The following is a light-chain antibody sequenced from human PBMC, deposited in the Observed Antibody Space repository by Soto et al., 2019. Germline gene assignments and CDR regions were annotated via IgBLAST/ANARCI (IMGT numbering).Light chain of an antibody. J-gene: IGLJ1*01. Sequence: SVLTQPPPVSGAPGQRVTISCTGSSSNIGAGYDVHWYQQLPGTAPKLLIYGNSNRPSGVPDRFSGSKSGTSASLAITGLQAEDEADYYCQSYDSSLSGSRVFGTGTKVTVL. CDR1: SSNIGAGYD. CDR3: QSYDSSLSGSRV. V-gene: IGLV1-40*01. CDR2: GNS.